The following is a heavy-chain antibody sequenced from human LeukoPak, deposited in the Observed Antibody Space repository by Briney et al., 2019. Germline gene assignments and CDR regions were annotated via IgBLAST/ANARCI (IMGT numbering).Heavy chain of an antibody. J-gene: IGHJ5*02. CDR3: ARELGYCSGGSCLTWFDP. Sequence: GGSLRLSCAASGFTLSSYAMHWVRQAPGKGLEWVAVISYDGSNKYYADSVKGRFTITRDNSKNTLYLQMNSLRAEDTAVYYCARELGYCSGGSCLTWFDPWGQGTLVTVSS. D-gene: IGHD2-15*01. CDR1: GFTLSSYA. CDR2: ISYDGSNK. V-gene: IGHV3-30*04.